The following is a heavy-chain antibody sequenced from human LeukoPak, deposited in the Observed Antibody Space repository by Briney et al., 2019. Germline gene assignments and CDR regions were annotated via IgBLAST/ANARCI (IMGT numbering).Heavy chain of an antibody. D-gene: IGHD1-26*01. CDR3: AGDWELLGRGEDY. CDR1: GFTFSSYS. Sequence: GGPLRLSCAASGFTFSSYSMNWVRQAPGKGLEWVSSISSSSSYIYYADSVKGRFTISRDNAKNSLYLQMNSLRAEDTAVYYCAGDWELLGRGEDYWGQGTLVTVSS. J-gene: IGHJ4*02. CDR2: ISSSSSYI. V-gene: IGHV3-21*01.